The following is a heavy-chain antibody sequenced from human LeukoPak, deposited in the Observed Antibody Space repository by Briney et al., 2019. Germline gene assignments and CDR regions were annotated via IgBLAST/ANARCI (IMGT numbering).Heavy chain of an antibody. CDR2: ISSSSSYI. Sequence: GGSLRLSCAASGFTFTYYDMGWVRQAPGKGLEWVSSISSSSSYIYYADSVKGRFTISRDNAKNSLYLQMNSLRAEDTAVYYCARDLGFGELDYWGQGTLVTVSS. CDR3: ARDLGFGELDY. V-gene: IGHV3-21*01. J-gene: IGHJ4*02. CDR1: GFTFTYYD. D-gene: IGHD3-10*01.